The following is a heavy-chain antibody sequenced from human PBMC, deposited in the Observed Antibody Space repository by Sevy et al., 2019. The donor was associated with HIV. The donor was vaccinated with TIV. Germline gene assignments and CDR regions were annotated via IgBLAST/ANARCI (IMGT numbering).Heavy chain of an antibody. J-gene: IGHJ6*02. CDR2: INQVGTEK. CDR3: AKDHEGGYSLSSHYYYYGMDV. V-gene: IGHV3-7*03. Sequence: GGSLRLSCAASGFSFTSYWMSWVRQTPEKGLEWVANINQVGTEKNYVDSVKGRFTISRDNAKNSLYLQMNSLRAEDTALYYCAKDHEGGYSLSSHYYYYGMDVWGQGTTVTVSS. D-gene: IGHD5-18*01. CDR1: GFSFTSYW.